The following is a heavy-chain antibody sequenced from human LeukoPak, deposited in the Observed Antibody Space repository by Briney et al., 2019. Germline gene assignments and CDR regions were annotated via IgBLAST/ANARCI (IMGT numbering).Heavy chain of an antibody. CDR2: IKQDGSEK. J-gene: IGHJ4*02. CDR3: AKNRRHEWELLNIDY. V-gene: IGHV3-7*03. D-gene: IGHD1-26*01. Sequence: GGSLRLSCAASGFTFSSYWMSWVRQAPGKGLEWVANIKQDGSEKYYVDSVKGRFTISRDNAKNSLYLQMNSLRAEDTALYYCAKNRRHEWELLNIDYWGQGTLVTVSS. CDR1: GFTFSSYW.